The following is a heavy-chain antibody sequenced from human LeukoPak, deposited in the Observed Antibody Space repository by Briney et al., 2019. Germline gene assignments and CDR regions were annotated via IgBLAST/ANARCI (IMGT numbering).Heavy chain of an antibody. CDR1: GYTFTNYA. CDR2: INAGNGNA. V-gene: IGHV1-3*01. Sequence: GASVKVSCKASGYTFTNYAMHWVRQAPGQSLEWMGWINAGNGNAKYSQKFQGRVTITRDAFESTAYMELSSLTSEDTAVYYCAAYGSGTYELDYWGQGTLVAVSS. J-gene: IGHJ4*02. CDR3: AAYGSGTYELDY. D-gene: IGHD3-10*01.